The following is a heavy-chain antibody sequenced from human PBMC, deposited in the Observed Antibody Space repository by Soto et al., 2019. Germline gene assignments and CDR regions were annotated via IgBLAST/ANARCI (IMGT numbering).Heavy chain of an antibody. V-gene: IGHV1-24*01. CDR3: ATGLGEGDTAMALRPRDV. J-gene: IGHJ6*02. D-gene: IGHD5-18*01. CDR1: GYTLTELS. Sequence: ASVKVSCKVSGYTLTELSMHWVRQAPGKGLEWMGGFDPEDGETIYAQKFQGRVTMTEVTSTDTAYMELSSLRSEETAVYYCATGLGEGDTAMALRPRDVWGQGTTVTVSS. CDR2: FDPEDGET.